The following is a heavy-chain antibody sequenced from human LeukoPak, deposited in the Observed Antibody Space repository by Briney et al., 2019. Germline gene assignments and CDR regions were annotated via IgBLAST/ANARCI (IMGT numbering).Heavy chain of an antibody. J-gene: IGHJ6*04. D-gene: IGHD3-10*02. Sequence: GGSLRLSCAASGFTFSSYSMNWVRQAPGKGLEWVSPIGSSSNYIGYVDSVKGRFTISRDNAKNSLYLQMNSLRAEDTAVYYCAELGITMIGGVWGKGTTVTISS. CDR1: GFTFSSYS. V-gene: IGHV3-21*01. CDR3: AELGITMIGGV. CDR2: IGSSSNYI.